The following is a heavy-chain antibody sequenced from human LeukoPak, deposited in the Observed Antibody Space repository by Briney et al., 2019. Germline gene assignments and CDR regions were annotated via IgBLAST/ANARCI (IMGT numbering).Heavy chain of an antibody. CDR2: ISGSGGST. V-gene: IGHV3-23*01. Sequence: GGSLRLSCAASGFTFSSYAMSWVRQAPGKGLEWVSAISGSGGSTYYADSVKGRFTISRDNSKNTLYLEMSSLRAEDTAVYYCAKERTQTTSFDYWGQGTLVTVSS. J-gene: IGHJ4*02. CDR1: GFTFSSYA. CDR3: AKERTQTTSFDY. D-gene: IGHD2/OR15-2a*01.